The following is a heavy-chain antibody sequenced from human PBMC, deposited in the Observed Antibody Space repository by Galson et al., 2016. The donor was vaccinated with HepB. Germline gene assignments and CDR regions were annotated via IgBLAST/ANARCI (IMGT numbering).Heavy chain of an antibody. CDR2: IYYSGTT. V-gene: IGHV4-31*03. J-gene: IGHJ4*01. CDR3: ARSRRYCDNGVCGLFYFQS. D-gene: IGHD2-8*01. CDR1: GGTIITGGYY. Sequence: TLSLTCTVSGGTIITGGYYWSWIRQHPGKGLEWIGYIYYSGTTYYNPSLKSRVTVSLDTSKNQCTLKPSSVTAADTAVYYRARSRRYCDNGVCGLFYFQSWGQGTLVTVSS.